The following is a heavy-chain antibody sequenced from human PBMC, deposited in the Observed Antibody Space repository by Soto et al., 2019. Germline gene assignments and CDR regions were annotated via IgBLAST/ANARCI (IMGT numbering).Heavy chain of an antibody. Sequence: EVQLVESGGGLVQPGGSLRLSCEISGITMSTYEINWVRQAPGKGLEWVSYISQRFAVFYGDSVRGRFTISRDNSQNSVCLQRHSLGAKDAAVYYSARERGLGDYLDCWGQGTLVIVSS. D-gene: IGHD3-10*01. CDR1: GITMSTYE. CDR2: ISQRFAV. CDR3: ARERGLGDYLDC. V-gene: IGHV3-48*03. J-gene: IGHJ4*02.